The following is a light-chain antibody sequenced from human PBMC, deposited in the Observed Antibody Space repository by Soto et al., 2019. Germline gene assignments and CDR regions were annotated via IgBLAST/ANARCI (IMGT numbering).Light chain of an antibody. CDR3: QQRGSWSQYT. V-gene: IGKV3D-20*02. CDR1: QTISNNY. Sequence: VVLTQSPGTLSLSPGERVSLSCRASQTISNNYLAWYQQKPGQAPRLLIYAASSRTTGIPDRFSGSGAGTDFTLTISRVEPEDFAVYYCQQRGSWSQYTFGGGTKVEIK. J-gene: IGKJ4*01. CDR2: AAS.